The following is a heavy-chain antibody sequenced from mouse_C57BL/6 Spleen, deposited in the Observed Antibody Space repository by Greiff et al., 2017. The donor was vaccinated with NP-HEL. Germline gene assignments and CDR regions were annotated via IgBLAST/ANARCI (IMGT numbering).Heavy chain of an antibody. Sequence: VQLQQSGAELVRPGASVKLSCTASGFNIKDDYMHWVKQRPEQGLEWIGWIDPENGDTEYASQFQGKATITADTSSNTAYLQLSSLTSEDTAVYYCTTMVTTLYYYAMDYWGQGTSVTVSS. D-gene: IGHD2-1*01. V-gene: IGHV14-4*01. CDR3: TTMVTTLYYYAMDY. CDR2: IDPENGDT. CDR1: GFNIKDDY. J-gene: IGHJ4*01.